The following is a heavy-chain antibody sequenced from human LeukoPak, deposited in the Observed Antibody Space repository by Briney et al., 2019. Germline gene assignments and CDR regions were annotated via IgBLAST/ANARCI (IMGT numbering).Heavy chain of an antibody. V-gene: IGHV1-2*02. CDR2: INPNSGGT. J-gene: IGHJ3*02. CDR3: ARTTAAPGDAFDI. CDR1: GYTFTSYD. D-gene: IGHD4-17*01. Sequence: ASVKVSCKASGYTFTSYDINWVRQATGQGLEWMGWINPNSGGTNYAQKFQGRVTMTRDTSISTAYMELSRLRSDDTAVYYCARTTAAPGDAFDIWGQGTMVTVSS.